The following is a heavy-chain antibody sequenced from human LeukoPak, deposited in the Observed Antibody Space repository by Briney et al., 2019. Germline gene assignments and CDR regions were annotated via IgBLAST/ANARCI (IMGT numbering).Heavy chain of an antibody. D-gene: IGHD3-9*01. J-gene: IGHJ4*02. CDR2: IHYGASNE. CDR3: AKDPGIHFDSVP. Sequence: HPGGSLRLSCAASGFTFSSYAMSWVRQAPGKGLEWVAFIHYGASNEYYADSVKGRFTISRDDSRNTLHLQMHSLTSEDTAVYYCAKDPGIHFDSVPWGQGTLVTVSS. CDR1: GFTFSSYA. V-gene: IGHV3-30*02.